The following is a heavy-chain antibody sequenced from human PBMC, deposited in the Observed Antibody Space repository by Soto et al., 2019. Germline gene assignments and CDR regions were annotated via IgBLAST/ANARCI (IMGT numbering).Heavy chain of an antibody. CDR1: GGSISSYY. CDR3: AREGNPGRGYYYYYMDV. V-gene: IGHV4-59*12. CDR2: FSDSGNT. Sequence: SETLSLTCTVSGGSISSYYWSWIRQPPGKGLEWIGYFSDSGNTDYNPSLKSRVTISVDTSKNQFSLNLNSVTVADTAVYYCAREGNPGRGYYYYYMDVWGEGTTVTVSS. D-gene: IGHD1-1*01. J-gene: IGHJ6*03.